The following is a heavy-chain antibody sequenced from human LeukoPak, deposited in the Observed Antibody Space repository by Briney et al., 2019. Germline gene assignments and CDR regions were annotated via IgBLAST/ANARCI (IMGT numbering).Heavy chain of an antibody. CDR2: ISSSSSYT. V-gene: IGHV3-11*06. CDR3: ARDRELGIGNFDY. D-gene: IGHD7-27*01. J-gene: IGHJ4*02. CDR1: GFTFSDYC. Sequence: GRSLRLSCAASGFTFSDYCMSWIRQAPGKGLEWVSSISSSSSYTNYADSAKGRFTISRDNAKNSLYLQMNSLRAEDTAVYYCARDRELGIGNFDYWGQGTLVTVSS.